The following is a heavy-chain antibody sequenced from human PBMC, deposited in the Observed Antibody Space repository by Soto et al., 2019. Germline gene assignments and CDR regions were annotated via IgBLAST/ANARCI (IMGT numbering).Heavy chain of an antibody. CDR3: ARVGWLRFHFDY. J-gene: IGHJ4*02. Sequence: PSETLSLTCTVSGGSISSSSYYWGWIRQPPGKGLEWIGSIYYSGSTNYNPSLKSRVTISVDTSKNQFSLKLSSVTAADTAVYYCARVGWLRFHFDYWGQGTLVTVSS. CDR1: GGSISSSSYY. CDR2: IYYSGST. V-gene: IGHV4-39*07. D-gene: IGHD5-12*01.